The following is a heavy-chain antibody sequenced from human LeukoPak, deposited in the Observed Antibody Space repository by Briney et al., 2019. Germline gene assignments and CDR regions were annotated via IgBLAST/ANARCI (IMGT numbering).Heavy chain of an antibody. D-gene: IGHD6-6*01. Sequence: GGSLRLSCAASGXTFSNYVMGWVRQPPGEGLQWVSVISGSGITTYYARSVKGRFTISRDNSKNTLYLQMNNLRAEDTAIYYCAKTGLYSSSSRGYFDYWGQGTLVTVSS. CDR2: ISGSGITT. CDR1: GXTFSNYV. V-gene: IGHV3-23*01. CDR3: AKTGLYSSSSRGYFDY. J-gene: IGHJ4*02.